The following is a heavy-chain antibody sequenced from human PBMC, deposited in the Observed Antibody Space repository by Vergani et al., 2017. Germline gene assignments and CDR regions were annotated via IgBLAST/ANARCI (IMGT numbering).Heavy chain of an antibody. CDR2: IGVDGDR. Sequence: EVQLLQSGGGMVQPGGSLRLSCAASGFTFRSYDMGWVRQTAGKGLEWVSSIGVDGDRYYSDSVKGRFTISRDNGQSYLYLDMDNLRVEDTAVYFCAKEFCGAGNCYGWNYLEVWGEGTSVTVSS. CDR3: AKEFCGAGNCYGWNYLEV. J-gene: IGHJ6*04. CDR1: GFTFRSYD. D-gene: IGHD1-7*01. V-gene: IGHV3-13*01.